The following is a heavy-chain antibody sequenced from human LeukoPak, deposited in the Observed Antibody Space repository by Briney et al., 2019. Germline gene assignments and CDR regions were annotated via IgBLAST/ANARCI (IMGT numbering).Heavy chain of an antibody. Sequence: QAGGSLRLSCAASGFSFSSYGMSWFRQAPGKGLEWLSYISSSSSDTNYADSVKGRFTISRDNAKNSLYLQMNSLRAEDTAVYYCARGSRTIELGDDYWGQGTLVTVSS. V-gene: IGHV3-48*04. CDR3: ARGSRTIELGDDY. J-gene: IGHJ4*02. CDR1: GFSFSSYG. CDR2: ISSSSSDT. D-gene: IGHD2-8*01.